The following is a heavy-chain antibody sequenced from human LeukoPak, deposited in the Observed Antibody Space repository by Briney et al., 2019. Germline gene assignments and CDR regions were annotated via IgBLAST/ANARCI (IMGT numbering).Heavy chain of an antibody. V-gene: IGHV3-23*01. CDR1: GFIFNTYA. J-gene: IGHJ5*01. Sequence: GGSLRLYCTASGFIFNTYAMSWVRQAPGKGLEWVSGIIADFDTTYYADSVRGRFTISRDHSKNTLYLQMNSLRAEDTAIYYCAQDGTTTRYNWFDSWGQGTLVTVSS. D-gene: IGHD1-7*01. CDR2: IIADFDTT. CDR3: AQDGTTTRYNWFDS.